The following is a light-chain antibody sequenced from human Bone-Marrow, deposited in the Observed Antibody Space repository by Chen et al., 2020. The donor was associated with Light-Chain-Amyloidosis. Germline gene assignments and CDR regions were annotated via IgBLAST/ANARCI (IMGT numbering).Light chain of an antibody. J-gene: IGLJ2*01. V-gene: IGLV3-25*03. CDR3: QSADSSGTYEVI. Sequence: SSELTQPPSVSVSRGQTARITCSGDDLPTKYAYWYQQKPGQAPVLVIHRDTERPSGISERFSGSSSGTTATLTISGVQAEDEADYHCQSADSSGTYEVIFGGGTKPTVL. CDR1: DLPTKY. CDR2: RDT.